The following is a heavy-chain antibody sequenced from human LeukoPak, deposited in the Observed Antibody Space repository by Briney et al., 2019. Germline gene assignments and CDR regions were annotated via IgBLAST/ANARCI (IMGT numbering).Heavy chain of an antibody. D-gene: IGHD2-15*01. CDR3: ARVESYCSGGSCYSEGYAFDI. V-gene: IGHV3-48*01. Sequence: GGSLRLSCAASGFTFSSYSMNWVRRAPGKGLEWVSYISSSSSTIYYADSVKGRFTISRDNAKNSLYLQMNSLRAEDTAVYYCARVESYCSGGSCYSEGYAFDIWGQGTMVTVSS. CDR1: GFTFSSYS. J-gene: IGHJ3*02. CDR2: ISSSSSTI.